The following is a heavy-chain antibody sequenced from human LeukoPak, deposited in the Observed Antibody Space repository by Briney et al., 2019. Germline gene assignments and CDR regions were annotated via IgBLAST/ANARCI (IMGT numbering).Heavy chain of an antibody. CDR2: ISGSGGST. CDR1: GFIFITYG. J-gene: IGHJ4*02. V-gene: IGHV3-23*01. Sequence: PGGSLRLSCAASGFIFITYGMHWVRQAPGKGLEWVSAISGSGGSTYYADSVKGRFTISRDNAKKSLYLQMNSLRAEDTAVYYCASKQGDYWGQGTLVTVSS. CDR3: ASKQGDY.